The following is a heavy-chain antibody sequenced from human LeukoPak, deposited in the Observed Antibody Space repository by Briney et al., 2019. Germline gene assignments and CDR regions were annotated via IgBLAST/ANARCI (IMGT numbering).Heavy chain of an antibody. CDR1: GFTFSRYG. CDR3: AKDRDGLGVAGVGY. Sequence: GGSLRLSCAASGFTFSRYGMHWVRQAPGKGLEWAAVISYDGSNKYYADSVKGRFTISRDNSKNTLYLQMSSLRAEDTAVYYCAKDRDGLGVAGVGYWGQGTLVTVSS. CDR2: ISYDGSNK. J-gene: IGHJ4*02. D-gene: IGHD1-26*01. V-gene: IGHV3-30*18.